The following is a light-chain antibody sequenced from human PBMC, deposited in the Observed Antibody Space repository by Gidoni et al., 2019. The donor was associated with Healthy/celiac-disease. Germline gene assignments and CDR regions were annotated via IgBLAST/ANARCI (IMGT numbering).Light chain of an antibody. CDR3: QQYDSTPWT. J-gene: IGKJ1*01. Sequence: DIVMTQSPDSLAVSLGERATINCKSSQSVLYSPNNKNYLAWYQQKPGQPPKLLIYWASTRESGVPDRFSGSGSGTDFTLTISSLQAEDVAVYYCQQYDSTPWTFXQXTKVEIK. CDR2: WAS. CDR1: QSVLYSPNNKNY. V-gene: IGKV4-1*01.